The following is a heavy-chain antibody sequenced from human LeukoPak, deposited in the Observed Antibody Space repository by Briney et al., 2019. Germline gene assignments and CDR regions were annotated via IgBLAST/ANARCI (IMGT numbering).Heavy chain of an antibody. D-gene: IGHD6-13*01. V-gene: IGHV1-3*01. J-gene: IGHJ1*01. CDR3: ARSSVMAAAGTGRNQYFQH. CDR2: INAGNGNT. CDR1: GYTSTSYA. Sequence: GASVKVSCKASGYTSTSYAMHWVRQAPGQRLEWMGWINAGNGNTKYSQKFQGRVTITRDTSASTAYMELSSLRSEDTAVYYCARSSVMAAAGTGRNQYFQHWGQGTLVTVSS.